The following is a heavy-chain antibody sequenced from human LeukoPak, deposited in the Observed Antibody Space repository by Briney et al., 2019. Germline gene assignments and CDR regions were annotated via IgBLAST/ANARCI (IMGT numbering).Heavy chain of an antibody. CDR2: ISSSSSTI. D-gene: IGHD4-17*01. Sequence: GGSLRLSCAASGFTFSSYSMNWVRQAPGKGLEWVSYISSSSSTIYYADSVKGRFTISRDNAKNSLYLQMSSLRAEDTAVYYCARDGRDYGDYGDYWGQGTLVTVSS. J-gene: IGHJ4*02. CDR1: GFTFSSYS. CDR3: ARDGRDYGDYGDY. V-gene: IGHV3-48*01.